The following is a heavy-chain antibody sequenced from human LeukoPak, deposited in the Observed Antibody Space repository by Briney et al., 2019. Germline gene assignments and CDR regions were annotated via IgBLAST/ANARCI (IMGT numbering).Heavy chain of an antibody. CDR2: IIPILGIA. D-gene: IGHD2-15*01. CDR1: GGTFSSYA. J-gene: IGHJ6*02. CDR3: ARARCSGGSCYYYGMDV. Sequence: GSSVKVSCKASGGTFSSYAISWVRQAPGQGLEWMGRIIPILGIANYAQKFQGRVTITADKSTSTAYMELSSLRSEDTAVYYCARARCSGGSCYYYGMDVWGQGTTVTVS. V-gene: IGHV1-69*04.